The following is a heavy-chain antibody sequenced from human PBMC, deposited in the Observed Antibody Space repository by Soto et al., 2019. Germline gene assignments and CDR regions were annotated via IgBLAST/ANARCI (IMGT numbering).Heavy chain of an antibody. CDR1: GGSISSYY. J-gene: IGHJ5*02. D-gene: IGHD1-26*01. CDR3: ARGPGARRGGWFDP. V-gene: IGHV4-59*12. Sequence: PSETLSLTCTVSGGSISSYYWSWIRQPPGKGLEWIGYIYYSGGTNYNPSLKSRVTISVDTSKNQFSLKLSSVTAADTAVYYCARGPGARRGGWFDPWGQGTLVTVSS. CDR2: IYYSGGT.